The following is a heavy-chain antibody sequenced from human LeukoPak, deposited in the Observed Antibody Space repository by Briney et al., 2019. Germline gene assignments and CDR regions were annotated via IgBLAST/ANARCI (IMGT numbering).Heavy chain of an antibody. CDR1: GFTFSSYG. D-gene: IGHD4-11*01. CDR3: ARDLDDYIFDY. J-gene: IGHJ4*02. CDR2: IWYDGSNK. V-gene: IGHV3-33*08. Sequence: GGSLRLSCAASGFTFSSYGMHWVRQAPGKGLEWVAVIWYDGSNKYYADSVKGRFTISRDNSKNTLYLQMNSLRAEDTAVYYCARDLDDYIFDYWGQGTLVTVSS.